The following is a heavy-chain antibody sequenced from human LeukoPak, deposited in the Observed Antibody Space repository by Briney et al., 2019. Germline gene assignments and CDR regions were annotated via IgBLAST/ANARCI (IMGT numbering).Heavy chain of an antibody. Sequence: PGGSLRLSCAASGFTFSSYGMHWVRQAPGKGLEWVAVIWYDGSNKYYADSVKGRFTISRDNSKNTLYLQMNSLRAEDTAVYYCARDSNYYGSGSYYPAYFDYWGQGTLVTVSS. CDR2: IWYDGSNK. CDR3: ARDSNYYGSGSYYPAYFDY. V-gene: IGHV3-33*01. D-gene: IGHD3-10*01. CDR1: GFTFSSYG. J-gene: IGHJ4*02.